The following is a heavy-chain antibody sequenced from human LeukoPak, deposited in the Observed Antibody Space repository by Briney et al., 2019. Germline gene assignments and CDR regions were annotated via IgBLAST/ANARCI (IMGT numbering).Heavy chain of an antibody. CDR3: AKKTYYYDTSGSPRGWFDP. Sequence: PWGSLRLSCAASGFTFSSYGIHWVRQAPGKGLEWVAFIRFDGSYKYYADSVKGRFTISRDNSKNTLYLQMNSLRAEDTAVYYCAKKTYYYDTSGSPRGWFDPWGQGTLVTVSS. CDR1: GFTFSSYG. CDR2: IRFDGSYK. V-gene: IGHV3-30*02. D-gene: IGHD3-22*01. J-gene: IGHJ5*02.